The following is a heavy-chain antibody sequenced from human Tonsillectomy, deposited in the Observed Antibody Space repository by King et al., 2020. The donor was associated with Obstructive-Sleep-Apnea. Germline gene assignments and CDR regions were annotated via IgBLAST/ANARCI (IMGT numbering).Heavy chain of an antibody. D-gene: IGHD3-9*01. CDR3: ARADYDILTGYYNFDY. CDR1: GFTFSSYD. V-gene: IGHV3-13*04. J-gene: IGHJ4*02. Sequence: DVQLVESGGGLVQPGGSLRLSCAASGFTFSSYDMHWVRQATGKGLEWVSAIGTAGDTSYPGSVKGRFTISRENAKNSFYLQMNSLRAGDTAVYYCARADYDILTGYYNFDYWGQGTLVTVSS. CDR2: IGTAGDT.